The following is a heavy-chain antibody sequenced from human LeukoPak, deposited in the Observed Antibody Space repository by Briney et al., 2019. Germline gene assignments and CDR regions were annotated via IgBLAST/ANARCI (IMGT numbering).Heavy chain of an antibody. CDR1: GYTFTRYY. V-gene: IGHV1-46*01. J-gene: IGHJ5*02. CDR3: ARATYYYDSSVKFFDP. CDR2: INPSGGST. D-gene: IGHD3-22*01. Sequence: ASVKVSCKASGYTFTRYYMHWVRQAPEQGLEWMGIINPSGGSTSYAQKFQGRVTMTRDTSTSTVYMELSSLRSEDTAVYYCARATYYYDSSVKFFDPWGQGTLVTVSS.